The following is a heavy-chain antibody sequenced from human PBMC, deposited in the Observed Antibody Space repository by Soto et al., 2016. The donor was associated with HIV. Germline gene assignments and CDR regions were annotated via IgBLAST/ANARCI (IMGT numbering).Heavy chain of an antibody. CDR1: GGSVSSGSYY. CDR3: SRAAGWLPGFDY. Sequence: QVQLQESGPGLVKPSETLSLTCTVSGGSVSSGSYYWSWIRQPPGKGLEWIGYIYYNGSTNYNPSLKSRVIISVDMSKNQFSLKLSSVIAADTAVYYCSRAAGWLPGFDYWGQGTLVPPSP. D-gene: IGHD3-9*01. J-gene: IGHJ4*02. CDR2: IYYNGST. V-gene: IGHV4-61*01.